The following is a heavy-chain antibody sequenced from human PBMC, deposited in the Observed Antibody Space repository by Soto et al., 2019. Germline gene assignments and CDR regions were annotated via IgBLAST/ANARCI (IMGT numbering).Heavy chain of an antibody. Sequence: EVQLVESGGGLVKPGGSLRLSCAASGFTFSNAWMNWVRQAPGKGLEWVGRIKSINDGGTTDYAAPVKGRFTISRDDSKNTLYLQMNSLKTEDTAVYYCTREGRYDSSGFSGWGQGTLVTVSS. V-gene: IGHV3-15*07. J-gene: IGHJ4*02. CDR1: GFTFSNAW. CDR3: TREGRYDSSGFSG. CDR2: IKSINDGGTT. D-gene: IGHD3-22*01.